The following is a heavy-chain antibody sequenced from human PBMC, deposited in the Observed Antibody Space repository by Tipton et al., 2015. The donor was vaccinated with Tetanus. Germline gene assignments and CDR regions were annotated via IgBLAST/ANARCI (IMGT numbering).Heavy chain of an antibody. CDR3: ARQWEYCSGGSCYGFGMDV. CDR2: IYYSGST. V-gene: IGHV4-39*01. D-gene: IGHD2-15*01. CDR1: GGSISGSSYY. J-gene: IGHJ6*02. Sequence: GLVKPSETLSLTCTVSGGSISGSSYYWGWIRQPPGKGLEWIGSIYYSGSTYYNPSLKSRVTISVDTSKNQFSLKLSSVTAADTAVYYCARQWEYCSGGSCYGFGMDVWGQGTTVTVSS.